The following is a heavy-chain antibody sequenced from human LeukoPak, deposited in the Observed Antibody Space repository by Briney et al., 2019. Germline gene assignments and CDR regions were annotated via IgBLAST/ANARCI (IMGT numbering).Heavy chain of an antibody. CDR2: ISSSGSTI. CDR3: SLLAVASPQDY. Sequence: GGSLRLSCAASGFTFSNAWMSWVRQAPGKGLEWVSDISSSGSTIYYADSVKGRFTTSRDNAKHLLYLQMHSLRAEDTAVYYCSLLAVASPQDYWGQGTLVTVSS. V-gene: IGHV3-48*01. D-gene: IGHD6-19*01. CDR1: GFTFSNAW. J-gene: IGHJ4*02.